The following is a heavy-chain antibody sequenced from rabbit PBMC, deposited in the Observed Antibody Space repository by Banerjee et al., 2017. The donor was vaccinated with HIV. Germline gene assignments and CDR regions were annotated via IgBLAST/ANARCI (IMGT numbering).Heavy chain of an antibody. J-gene: IGHJ4*01. CDR1: GFSFSNKYV. V-gene: IGHV1S45*01. CDR2: INTSSGNT. Sequence: QEQLEESGGDLVKPGGSLTLTCTASGFSFSNKYVMCWVRQAPGKGLEWIACINTSSGNTVYASWAKGRFTISKTSSTTVTLQMTSLTAADTATYFCARDYAGGAGYGYDASFFNLWGQGTLVTVS. D-gene: IGHD6-1*01. CDR3: ARDYAGGAGYGYDASFFNL.